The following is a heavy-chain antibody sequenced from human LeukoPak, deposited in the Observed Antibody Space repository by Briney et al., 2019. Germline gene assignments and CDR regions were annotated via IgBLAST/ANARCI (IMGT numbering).Heavy chain of an antibody. J-gene: IGHJ4*02. Sequence: GGSLRLSCAAFGFTFSNFGMLWVRQAPGEGLEWVAFISYDGSEEFYADSVKGRFTLSRDTSKNTLYLQMNSLRAEDTAVYYCAKVNRVAASNDYWGQGTLVTVSS. V-gene: IGHV3-30*02. CDR1: GFTFSNFG. CDR2: ISYDGSEE. D-gene: IGHD2-15*01. CDR3: AKVNRVAASNDY.